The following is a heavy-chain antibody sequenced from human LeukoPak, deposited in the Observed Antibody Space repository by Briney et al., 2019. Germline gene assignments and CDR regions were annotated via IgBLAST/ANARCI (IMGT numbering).Heavy chain of an antibody. CDR3: ASGSSSGYYYMDV. V-gene: IGHV4-4*09. D-gene: IGHD6-6*01. CDR2: IYTSGST. Sequence: SETLSLTCTVSGGSISSYYWSWIRKPPGKGLEWIGYIYTSGSTNYNPSLKSRVTISVDTSKNQFSLKLSSVTAADTAVYYCASGSSSGYYYMDVWGKGTTVTVSS. J-gene: IGHJ6*03. CDR1: GGSISSYY.